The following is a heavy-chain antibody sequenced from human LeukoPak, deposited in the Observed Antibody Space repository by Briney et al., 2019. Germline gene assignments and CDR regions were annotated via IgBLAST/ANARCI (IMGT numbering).Heavy chain of an antibody. J-gene: IGHJ6*03. V-gene: IGHV1-69*05. CDR1: GGTFSSYA. CDR3: ARDGGYDSSGSNYYYYMDV. D-gene: IGHD3-22*01. CDR2: IIPISGTA. Sequence: SVKVSCKASGGTFSSYAISWVRQAPGQGLEWMGGIIPISGTANYAQKFQGRVTITTDESTSTAYMELSSLRSEDTAVYYCARDGGYDSSGSNYYYYMDVWGKGTTVTVSS.